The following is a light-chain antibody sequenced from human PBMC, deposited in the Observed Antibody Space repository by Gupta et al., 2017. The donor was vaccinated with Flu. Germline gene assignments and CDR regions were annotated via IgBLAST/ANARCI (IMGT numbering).Light chain of an antibody. J-gene: IGKJ1*01. CDR3: QQYNDYYTWT. Sequence: STLSAAVGDRVTITYRASQSINHWLAWYQQKPGKAPKVLIYKTSSLESGVPSRFSGSGSGTEFTLTINSLQPDDFATYYCQQYNDYYTWTFGQGTKVETK. CDR2: KTS. CDR1: QSINHW. V-gene: IGKV1-5*03.